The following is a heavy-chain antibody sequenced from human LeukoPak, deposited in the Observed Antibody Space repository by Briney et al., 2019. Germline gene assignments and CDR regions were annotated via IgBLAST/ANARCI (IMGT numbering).Heavy chain of an antibody. CDR3: AKDLGGYSYVGWFDP. D-gene: IGHD5-18*01. CDR2: IGSGGVDT. Sequence: PGGSLRLSCAASGFTFSSYAMSWVRQAPGKGLEWVSGIGSGGVDTHYADSVKGRFTISRDNSKNTLYLQMNSLRAEDTAVYYCAKDLGGYSYVGWFDPWGQGTLVTVSS. CDR1: GFTFSSYA. J-gene: IGHJ5*02. V-gene: IGHV3-23*01.